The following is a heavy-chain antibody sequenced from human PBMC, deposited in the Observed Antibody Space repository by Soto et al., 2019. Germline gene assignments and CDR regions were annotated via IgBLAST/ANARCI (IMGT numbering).Heavy chain of an antibody. CDR3: ARRNIKIGYSYGGGFDY. D-gene: IGHD5-18*01. J-gene: IGHJ4*02. CDR1: GGSISSSSYY. CDR2: IYYSGST. V-gene: IGHV4-39*01. Sequence: NPSETLSLTCTVSGGSISSSSYYWGWIRQPPGKGLEWIGSIYYSGSTYYNPSLKSRVTISVDTSKNQFSLKLSSVTAADTAVYNCARRNIKIGYSYGGGFDYWGQGTLVTVSS.